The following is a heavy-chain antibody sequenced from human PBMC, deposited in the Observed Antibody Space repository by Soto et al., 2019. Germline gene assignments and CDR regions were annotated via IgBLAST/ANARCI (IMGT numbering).Heavy chain of an antibody. J-gene: IGHJ6*03. Sequence: QVHLVESGGGLVKPGGSLRLSCAASGFIFGDYYMTWIRQAPGKGPECVSYISGDGSRLSYADSVKGRFTIARDNAQNSLYLQMNSLRAEDTAVYFCARRGYRHAFDYFYYIDFWGGGTSVTVSS. D-gene: IGHD5-18*01. CDR2: ISGDGSRL. V-gene: IGHV3-11*01. CDR3: ARRGYRHAFDYFYYIDF. CDR1: GFIFGDYY.